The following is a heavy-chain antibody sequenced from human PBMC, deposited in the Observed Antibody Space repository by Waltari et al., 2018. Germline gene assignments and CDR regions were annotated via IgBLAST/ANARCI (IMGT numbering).Heavy chain of an antibody. Sequence: QLQLQESGPGLVKPSETLSLTCTVSGGSISSSSYYWGWIRQPPGKGLEWIGSIYYSGSTYYNPSLKSLVTISVDTSKNQFSLKLSSVTAADTAVYYCARVGLGDFWSGYYLFDYWGQGTLVTVSS. CDR1: GGSISSSSYY. CDR2: IYYSGST. CDR3: ARVGLGDFWSGYYLFDY. J-gene: IGHJ4*02. D-gene: IGHD3-3*01. V-gene: IGHV4-39*07.